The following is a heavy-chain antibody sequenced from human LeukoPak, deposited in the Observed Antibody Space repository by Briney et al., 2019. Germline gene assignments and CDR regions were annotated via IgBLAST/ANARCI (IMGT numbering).Heavy chain of an antibody. V-gene: IGHV1-18*01. D-gene: IGHD2-15*01. CDR2: ISGYNGNT. CDR1: VYIFTMYG. Sequence: AASVKVSCKASVYIFTMYGISWVRQAPGQGLEGMGWISGYNGNTNYGQKLQGRVTMTIDTSTSPAYMDLRSLRSDDTAVYYCARAPLRGTFDIWGQGTMVIVSS. J-gene: IGHJ3*02. CDR3: ARAPLRGTFDI.